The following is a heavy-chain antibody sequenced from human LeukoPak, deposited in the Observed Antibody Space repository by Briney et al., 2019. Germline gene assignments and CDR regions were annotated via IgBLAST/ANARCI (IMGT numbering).Heavy chain of an antibody. CDR1: GGSISSGSYY. CDR3: ARSVYYDFWSGPESYYYYMDV. D-gene: IGHD3-3*01. Sequence: SSETLSLTCTVSGGSISSGSYYWSWIRQPAGKGLEWIGRIYTSGSTNYNPSLKSRVTISVDTSKNQFSLKLSSVTAADTAVYYCARSVYYDFWSGPESYYYYMDVWGKGTTVTVSS. V-gene: IGHV4-61*02. J-gene: IGHJ6*03. CDR2: IYTSGST.